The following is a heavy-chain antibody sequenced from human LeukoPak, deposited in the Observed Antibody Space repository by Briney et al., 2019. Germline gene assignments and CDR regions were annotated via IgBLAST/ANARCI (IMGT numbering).Heavy chain of an antibody. CDR3: AKSGQWLPPTEFDS. V-gene: IGHV3-23*01. J-gene: IGHJ4*02. CDR2: ISGRGGNT. D-gene: IGHD6-19*01. Sequence: GGSLRLSCAASGFTFSSYAMSWVRQAPGKVLEWVSSISGRGGNTYYADSVKGRFTISRDNSKNTLYLQMNSLRAEDTAVYYCAKSGQWLPPTEFDSWGQGTLVTVSS. CDR1: GFTFSSYA.